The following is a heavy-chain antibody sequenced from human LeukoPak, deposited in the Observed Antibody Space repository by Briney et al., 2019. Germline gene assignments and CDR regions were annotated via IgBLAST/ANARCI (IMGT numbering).Heavy chain of an antibody. CDR1: GYTFTSYY. Sequence: GASVKVSCKASGYTFTSYYMHWVRQAPGQGLEWMGIINPSGGSTSYAQKFQGRVTMTRDTSTSTVYMELSSLRSEDTAVYYCVTFTYDSSGYSFKVADYWGQGTLVTVSS. CDR2: INPSGGST. V-gene: IGHV1-46*03. CDR3: VTFTYDSSGYSFKVADY. J-gene: IGHJ4*02. D-gene: IGHD3-22*01.